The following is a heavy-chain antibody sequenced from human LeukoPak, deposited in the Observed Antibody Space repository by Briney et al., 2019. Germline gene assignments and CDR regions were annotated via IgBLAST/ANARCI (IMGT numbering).Heavy chain of an antibody. J-gene: IGHJ6*02. CDR3: ARSRSGSYYYGGLDV. Sequence: SQTLSLTCTVAGDSISSGGYYWSWIRQHPGKGLEWIGYIYYSGSTSYNPSLKSRLAISVDTSKNQFSLELSSVTAADTAIYYCARSRSGSYYYGGLDVWGQGTTVTVSS. D-gene: IGHD2-15*01. CDR2: IYYSGST. CDR1: GDSISSGGYY. V-gene: IGHV4-31*03.